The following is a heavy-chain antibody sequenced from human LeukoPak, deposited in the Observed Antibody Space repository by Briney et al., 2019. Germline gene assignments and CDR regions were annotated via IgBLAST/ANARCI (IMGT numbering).Heavy chain of an antibody. CDR3: ARHSSSWCYGDY. J-gene: IGHJ4*02. CDR2: IYYSGST. CDR1: GGSISSSSYY. D-gene: IGHD6-13*01. Sequence: SETLSLTCTVSGGSISSSSYYWGWIRQPPGKGLEWIGSIYYSGSTYYNPSLKSRVTISVDTSKNQFSLKLSSVTAADTAVYYCARHSSSWCYGDYWGRGTLVTVSS. V-gene: IGHV4-39*01.